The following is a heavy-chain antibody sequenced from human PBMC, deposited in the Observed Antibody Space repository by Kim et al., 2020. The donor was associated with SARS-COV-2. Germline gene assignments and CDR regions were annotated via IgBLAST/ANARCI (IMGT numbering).Heavy chain of an antibody. Sequence: GGSLRLSCAASGFTFSGSTMHWVRQASGKGLEWVGRIRSKANSYATAYAASVKGRFTISRDDSKNTAYLQMNSLKTEDTAVYYCTRHASQQSDYWGQGTLVTVSS. CDR1: GFTFSGST. D-gene: IGHD6-13*01. CDR2: IRSKANSYAT. J-gene: IGHJ4*02. V-gene: IGHV3-73*01. CDR3: TRHASQQSDY.